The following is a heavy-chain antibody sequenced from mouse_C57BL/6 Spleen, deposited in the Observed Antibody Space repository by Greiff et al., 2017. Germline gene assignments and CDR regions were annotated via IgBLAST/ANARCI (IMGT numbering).Heavy chain of an antibody. J-gene: IGHJ3*01. CDR3: TRGEDYGNPAWFAY. V-gene: IGHV1-5*01. D-gene: IGHD2-1*01. CDR2: IYPGNSDT. Sequence: VQLKQSGTVLARPGASVKMSCKTSGYTFTSYWMHWVKQRPGQGLEWIGAIYPGNSDTSYNQKFKGKAKLTAVTSASTAYMELSSLTNEDSAVYYCTRGEDYGNPAWFAYWGQGTLVTVSA. CDR1: GYTFTSYW.